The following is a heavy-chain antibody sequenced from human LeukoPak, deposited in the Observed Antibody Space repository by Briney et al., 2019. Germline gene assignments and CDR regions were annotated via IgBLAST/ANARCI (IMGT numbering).Heavy chain of an antibody. V-gene: IGHV1-2*06. J-gene: IGHJ4*02. CDR2: INPNSGGT. D-gene: IGHD4-11*01. Sequence: ASVKVSCKASGYTFTGYYMHWVRQAPGQGLEWMGRINPNSGGTNYAQKFQGRVTMTRDTSTSTVYMELSSLRSEDTAVYYCARADYINPFDYWGQGTLVTVSS. CDR3: ARADYINPFDY. CDR1: GYTFTGYY.